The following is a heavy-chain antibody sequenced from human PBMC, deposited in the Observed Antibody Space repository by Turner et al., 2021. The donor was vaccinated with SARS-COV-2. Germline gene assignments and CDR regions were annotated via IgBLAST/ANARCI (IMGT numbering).Heavy chain of an antibody. D-gene: IGHD6-19*01. J-gene: IGHJ6*03. CDR2: ISYDGSNK. CDR1: GFTFSSQG. CDR3: AKAETYSSGWSGGRSYYYYYMDV. V-gene: IGHV3-30*18. Sequence: QVQLVESGGGVVQPGRSLRLSCAASGFTFSSQGMHWVRQAPGKGLEWVAVISYDGSNKYYADSVKGRFTISRDNSKNTLYLQMNSLRAEDTAVYYCAKAETYSSGWSGGRSYYYYYMDVWGKGTTVTVSS.